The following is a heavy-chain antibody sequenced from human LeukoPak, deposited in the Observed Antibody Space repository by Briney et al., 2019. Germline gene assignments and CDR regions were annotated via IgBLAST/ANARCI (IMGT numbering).Heavy chain of an antibody. Sequence: SETLSLTCTVSGGSISSSSYYWGWIRQPPGKGLEWIGSIYYSGSTYYNPSLKSRVTISVDTSKNQFSLKLSSVTAADTAVYYCARDPRAYCGGDCHRGAFDIWGQGTMVTASS. D-gene: IGHD2-21*02. CDR3: ARDPRAYCGGDCHRGAFDI. V-gene: IGHV4-39*07. CDR1: GGSISSSSYY. CDR2: IYYSGST. J-gene: IGHJ3*02.